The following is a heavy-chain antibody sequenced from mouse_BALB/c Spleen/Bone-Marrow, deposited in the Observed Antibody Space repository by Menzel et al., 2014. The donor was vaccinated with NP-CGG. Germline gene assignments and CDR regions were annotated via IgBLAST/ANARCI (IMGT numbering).Heavy chain of an antibody. J-gene: IGHJ4*01. CDR2: IYPGDGDS. D-gene: IGHD1-1*01. CDR1: GYEFSDSW. Sequence: VKLVESGPELVRPGASVKISCKASGYEFSDSWMNWVKQRPGQGLEWIGRIYPGDGDSIYNGKFKGKATLTSDKFSSTAYMQLSRLTSVDSAVYFCARSLSVVTPMDYWGQGTSVTVSS. CDR3: ARSLSVVTPMDY. V-gene: IGHV1-82*01.